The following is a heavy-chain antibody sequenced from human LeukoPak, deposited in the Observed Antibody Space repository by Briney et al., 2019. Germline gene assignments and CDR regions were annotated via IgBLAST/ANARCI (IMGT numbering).Heavy chain of an antibody. CDR3: ARDSRYNWNYVNAFDI. Sequence: PSETLSLTCTVSGGSISSGGYYWSWIRQHPGKGLEWLGYIYYSGSTYYNPSLKSRVTISVDTSKNQFSLKLSSVTAADTAVYYCARDSRYNWNYVNAFDIWGQGTMVTVSS. J-gene: IGHJ3*02. CDR2: IYYSGST. CDR1: GGSISSGGYY. V-gene: IGHV4-31*03. D-gene: IGHD1-7*01.